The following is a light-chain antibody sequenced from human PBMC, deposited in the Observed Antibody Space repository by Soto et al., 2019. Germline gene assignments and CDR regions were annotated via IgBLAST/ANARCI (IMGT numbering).Light chain of an antibody. CDR2: DAS. CDR1: QSVSSSS. J-gene: IGKJ1*01. Sequence: EIVLTQSPVTLSLSPGERATLSCRASQSVSSSSLAWYQQKPGQAPRLLLYDASSRAAGIPDRFSGSGSGTDFTLTISRLEPEDFAVHYCQQYGSSPRTFGQETKVDNK. CDR3: QQYGSSPRT. V-gene: IGKV3-20*01.